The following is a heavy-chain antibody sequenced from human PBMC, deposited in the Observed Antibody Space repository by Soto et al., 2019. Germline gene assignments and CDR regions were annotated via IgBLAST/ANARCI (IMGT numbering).Heavy chain of an antibody. CDR1: GFTFSHYA. Sequence: QVQLVESGGGVVQPGRSLRLSCAASGFTFSHYAMHWVRQAPGKGLEWVALMSYDGSNEYYADSVKGRFTISRDNSKNKLYLQMNSLRAEDTAVYYCAKGGSHNFDYWGQGTLVTVSS. D-gene: IGHD1-26*01. CDR3: AKGGSHNFDY. CDR2: MSYDGSNE. V-gene: IGHV3-30*18. J-gene: IGHJ4*02.